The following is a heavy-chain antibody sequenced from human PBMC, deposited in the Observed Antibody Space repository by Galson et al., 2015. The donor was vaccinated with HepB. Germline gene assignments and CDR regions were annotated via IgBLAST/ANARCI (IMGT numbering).Heavy chain of an antibody. D-gene: IGHD3-10*01. CDR3: ARVSLGSRTQLLDY. J-gene: IGHJ4*02. CDR2: INPSGGTT. CDR1: GYTFTSYY. Sequence: SVKVSCKASGYTFTSYYIDWVRQAPGQGLEWLGMINPSGGTTTYAQKFQGRVTMTRDTSTSTIYMELSSLRSEDTALYFCARVSLGSRTQLLDYWGQGTLGTVSS. V-gene: IGHV1-46*01.